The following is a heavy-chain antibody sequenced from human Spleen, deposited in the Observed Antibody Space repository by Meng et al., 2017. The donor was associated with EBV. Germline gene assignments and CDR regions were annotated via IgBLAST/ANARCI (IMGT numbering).Heavy chain of an antibody. V-gene: IGHV3-23*04. CDR1: GFTLSSYA. Sequence: VQVVQCGAEVKMPGSSVKFSCKGSGFTLSSYAMSWVRQAPGKGLEWVSIQTGSGGRTDTADSVKGRFTISRDNSKNTLYLQMNSLRAEDTAVYYCARGGGDAYINDYWGQGSLVTVSS. J-gene: IGHJ4*02. D-gene: IGHD5-24*01. CDR2: QTGSGGRT. CDR3: ARGGGDAYINDY.